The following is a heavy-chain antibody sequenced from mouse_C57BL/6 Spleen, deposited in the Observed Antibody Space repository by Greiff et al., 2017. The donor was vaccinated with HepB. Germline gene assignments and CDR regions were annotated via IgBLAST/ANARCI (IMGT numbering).Heavy chain of an antibody. J-gene: IGHJ2*01. CDR1: GYTFTSYW. CDR3: ARSLRQLSDFDY. V-gene: IGHV1-61*01. CDR2: IYPSDSET. Sequence: QVHVKQPGAELVRPGSSVKLSCKASGYTFTSYWMDWVKQRPGQGLEWIGNIYPSDSETHYNQKFKDKATLTVDKSSSTAYMQLSSLTSEDSAVYYCARSLRQLSDFDYWGQGTTLTVSS. D-gene: IGHD3-2*02.